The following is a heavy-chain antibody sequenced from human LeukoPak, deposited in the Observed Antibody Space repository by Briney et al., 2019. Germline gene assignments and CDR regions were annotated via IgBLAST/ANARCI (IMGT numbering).Heavy chain of an antibody. V-gene: IGHV4-59*01. CDR1: GGSISSYY. CDR3: ARDSNWFDP. J-gene: IGHJ5*02. CDR2: IYYSGST. Sequence: SETLSLTCTVSGGSISSYYWSWIRQPPGKGLEWIGYIYYSGSTNYNPSLKSRVTISVDTSKNQFSLKLSSVTAADTAVYYCARDSNWFDPWGQGILVTVSS.